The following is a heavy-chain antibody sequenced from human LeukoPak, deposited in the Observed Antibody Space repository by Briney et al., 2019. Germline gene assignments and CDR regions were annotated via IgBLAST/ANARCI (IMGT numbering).Heavy chain of an antibody. CDR2: ISYSGNT. V-gene: IGHV4-59*01. Sequence: SETLSLTCTVSGGSISGFYWSWVRQPPGKGLEWIGYISYSGNTNYNPSLKSRVTISFDTSKIQFSLKLTSMTAADTAVYYCARVPYDTNSYYFDYWGQGTLVTVSS. D-gene: IGHD1-1*01. J-gene: IGHJ4*02. CDR3: ARVPYDTNSYYFDY. CDR1: GGSISGFY.